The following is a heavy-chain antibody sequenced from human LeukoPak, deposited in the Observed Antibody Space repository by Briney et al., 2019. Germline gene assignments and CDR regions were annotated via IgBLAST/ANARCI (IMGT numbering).Heavy chain of an antibody. D-gene: IGHD6-19*01. V-gene: IGHV4-30-4*08. Sequence: SQTLSLTCTVSGGSISSGDYYWSWIRQPPGKGLEWIGYVYYSGSTYYNPSLKRRVTISVDTSKNQFSLKLSSVTAADTAVYYCARDIAVAGTGNWFDPWGQGTLVTVSS. CDR3: ARDIAVAGTGNWFDP. J-gene: IGHJ5*02. CDR2: VYYSGST. CDR1: GGSISSGDYY.